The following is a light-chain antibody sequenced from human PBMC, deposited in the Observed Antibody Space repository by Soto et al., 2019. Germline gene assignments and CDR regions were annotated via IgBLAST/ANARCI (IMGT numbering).Light chain of an antibody. Sequence: DIVMTQSPLSLPVTPGEPASISCRSSQSLRHHNGYYYLDWYLQKPGQSPQVLIYLGSNRASGVPDGVSGSGSGTVFTLKISRVEAEDVGVYYCIQTLQAPSSFGQGTKLEIK. CDR2: LGS. V-gene: IGKV2-28*01. CDR3: IQTLQAPSS. CDR1: QSLRHHNGYYY. J-gene: IGKJ2*01.